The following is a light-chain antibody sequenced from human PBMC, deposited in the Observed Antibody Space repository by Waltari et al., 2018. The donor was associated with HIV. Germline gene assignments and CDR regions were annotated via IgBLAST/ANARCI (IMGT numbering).Light chain of an antibody. J-gene: IGLJ1*01. CDR1: SSDVGGYNY. CDR3: SSYTSSSTLYV. V-gene: IGLV2-14*01. Sequence: QSALTQPASVSGSPGQSITISCTGTSSDVGGYNYVSWYQQHPGKAPKLMISEVSNRPSGFTIRFSGSKSGNTASLTISGLQVEDEADYYCSSYTSSSTLYVFGTGTKVTVL. CDR2: EVS.